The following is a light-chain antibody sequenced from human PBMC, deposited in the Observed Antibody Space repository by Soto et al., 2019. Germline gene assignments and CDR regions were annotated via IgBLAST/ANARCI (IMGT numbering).Light chain of an antibody. CDR3: QHYNSYSEA. CDR2: KAS. CDR1: QTISSW. J-gene: IGKJ1*01. Sequence: DIQMNQSPSTLSGSVGDRVTLTCRPSQTISSWLAWYQQKPGKAPKLLIYKASTLKSGVPSRFSGSGSGTEFTLTISSLQPDDFATYYCQHYNSYSEAFGQGTKV. V-gene: IGKV1-5*03.